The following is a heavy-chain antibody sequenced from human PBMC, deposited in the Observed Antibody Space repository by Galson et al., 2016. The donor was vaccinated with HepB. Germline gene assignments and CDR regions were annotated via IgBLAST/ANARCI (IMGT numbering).Heavy chain of an antibody. CDR3: ARALAYYGSGKYHDAGWIDT. D-gene: IGHD3-10*01. J-gene: IGHJ5*02. V-gene: IGHV4-59*01. CDR2: LFYSGST. Sequence: ETLSLTCTVSGVSISSYYWSWIRQSPGKGLEWIGYLFYSGSTTYNPSLRGRVTISVDMSKKQLSLRLSSVTAADTAVYYCARALAYYGSGKYHDAGWIDTWGQGILVTVSS. CDR1: GVSISSYY.